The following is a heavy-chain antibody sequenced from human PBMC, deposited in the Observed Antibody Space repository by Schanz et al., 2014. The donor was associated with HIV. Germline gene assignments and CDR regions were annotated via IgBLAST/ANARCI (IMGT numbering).Heavy chain of an antibody. CDR2: MNPNSGNT. Sequence: QVQLVQSGAEMKKPGASVKVSCKASGYTFTTYDINWVRQATGQGLEWMGWMNPNSGNTGYAQKFQGRVTLTTDTSTNTAYMELRSLRSDDTAVYYCARGLGDSSSSEPFDIWGQGTLVTVSS. V-gene: IGHV1-8*01. J-gene: IGHJ4*02. D-gene: IGHD6-6*01. CDR3: ARGLGDSSSSEPFDI. CDR1: GYTFTTYD.